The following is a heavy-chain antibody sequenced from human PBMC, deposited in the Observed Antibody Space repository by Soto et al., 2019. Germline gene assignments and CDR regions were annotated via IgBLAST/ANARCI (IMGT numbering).Heavy chain of an antibody. D-gene: IGHD2-15*01. Sequence: EVQLLESGGGLEQPGGSLRLSFAASGFTFSSYAMRWVRQAPGKGREWVSGISGSGGSTYYADCVKGRFTISSDNSKNTLDLPMNSVRAEDTDVYYCTREALGYCSGRHCPMDVWGKGTTVTVSA. CDR2: ISGSGGST. V-gene: IGHV3-23*01. CDR1: GFTFSSYA. J-gene: IGHJ6*04. CDR3: TREALGYCSGRHCPMDV.